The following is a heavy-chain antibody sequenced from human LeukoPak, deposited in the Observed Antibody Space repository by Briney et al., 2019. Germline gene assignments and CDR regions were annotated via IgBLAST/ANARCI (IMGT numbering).Heavy chain of an antibody. D-gene: IGHD2/OR15-2a*01. CDR1: GFSLSTTGVG. CDR2: VYWDDDK. V-gene: IGHV2-5*02. J-gene: IGHJ4*02. CDR3: AHGSNVNRAFFFDQ. Sequence: SGPTLVNPTQTLTLTCTFSGFSLSTTGVGVGWIRQPRGKALEWLAMVYWDDDKRYSPSLKSRLTITKDTSRNQVVLTMTNMDPVDTGTYFCAHGSNVNRAFFFDQWGQGALVTVSS.